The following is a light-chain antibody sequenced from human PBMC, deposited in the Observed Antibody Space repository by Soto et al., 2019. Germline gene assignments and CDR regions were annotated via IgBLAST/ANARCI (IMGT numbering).Light chain of an antibody. J-gene: IGKJ4*01. CDR2: AES. CDR3: QKLNSYPLT. V-gene: IGKV1-9*01. CDR1: QGVASY. Sequence: QLTQSPSSLSSSLGDSVTITCRASQGVASYLAWYQQKTGQAPNLLIYAESTLQSGVPSRFSGSGSGTDLTLTISSLQPEDFATYYCQKLNSYPLTCGGGTKVEIK.